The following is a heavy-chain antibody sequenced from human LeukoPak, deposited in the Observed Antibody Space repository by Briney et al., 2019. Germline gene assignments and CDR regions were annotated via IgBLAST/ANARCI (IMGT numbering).Heavy chain of an antibody. CDR3: ARQFSGSEQTYYYYYYYMDV. Sequence: SETLSLTCTVSGGSISSSSYYWGWIRQHPGMGLECIGSIHYSGSTYYNPSLKSRVPISVDTSKNQFSLKLSSVTAADTAVYYCARQFSGSEQTYYYYYYYMDVWGKGTTVTVSS. D-gene: IGHD1/OR15-1a*01. CDR1: GGSISSSSYY. J-gene: IGHJ6*03. CDR2: IHYSGST. V-gene: IGHV4-39*01.